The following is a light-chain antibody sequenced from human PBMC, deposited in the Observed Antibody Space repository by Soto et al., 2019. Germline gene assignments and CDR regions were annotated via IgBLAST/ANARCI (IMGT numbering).Light chain of an antibody. Sequence: EIVMTQSPATLSVSPGERVTLSCRAIENDRGSKVAWYQQKPGEAPRLLIFDAAIRATGIAPRSSGGGSGTEFTLTISSLQSEDFAVYFCQQYSDWPPWTFGQGTKVDIK. CDR3: QQYSDWPPWT. CDR1: ENDRGSK. CDR2: DAA. V-gene: IGKV3-15*01. J-gene: IGKJ1*01.